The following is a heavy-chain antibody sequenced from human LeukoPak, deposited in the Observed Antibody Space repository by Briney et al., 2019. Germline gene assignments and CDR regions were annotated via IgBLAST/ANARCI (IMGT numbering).Heavy chain of an antibody. V-gene: IGHV3-7*01. Sequence: GGSLRLSCATSGFTFSTYWMTWIRQAPGKGLEWVANIKQDGSEKYYVDSVKGRFTISRDNTKNSLYLQMNSLRAEDTAVYSCARDQGTTVTSYAFDIWGQGTMVTVSS. J-gene: IGHJ3*02. CDR1: GFTFSTYW. D-gene: IGHD4-17*01. CDR2: IKQDGSEK. CDR3: ARDQGTTVTSYAFDI.